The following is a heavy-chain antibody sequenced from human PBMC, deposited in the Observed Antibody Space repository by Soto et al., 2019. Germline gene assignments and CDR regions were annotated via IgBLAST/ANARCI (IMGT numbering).Heavy chain of an antibody. J-gene: IGHJ5*02. D-gene: IGHD6-19*01. CDR3: ARDFPSSSADP. V-gene: IGHV1-69*01. CDR2: IIPIFGTT. Sequence: QVQLVQSGAEVKKPGSSVKVSCKASGGTFSSYAITWVRQAPGHGLEWMGGIIPIFGTTNYAQKFQGRVTITADESLTTAYMELSSLRTEDAAVYYCARDFPSSSADPWGHRTLVTVS. CDR1: GGTFSSYA.